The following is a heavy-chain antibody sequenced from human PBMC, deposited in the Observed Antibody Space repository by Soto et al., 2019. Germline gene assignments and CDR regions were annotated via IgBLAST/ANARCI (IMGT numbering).Heavy chain of an antibody. CDR1: GFTLSSYD. Sequence: QVQLVESGGGVVQPGRSLRLSCAASGFTLSSYDMHWVRQSPGQGLEWVAVIWYDGTNKYYADSVKGRFTVSRDNSKDTLYLQMNSLRLEDAAVYYCARVSGRYYASGTYGWHCYYGRDVWGQGTTVTVSS. CDR3: ARVSGRYYASGTYGWHCYYGRDV. D-gene: IGHD3-10*01. V-gene: IGHV3-33*01. J-gene: IGHJ6*02. CDR2: IWYDGTNK.